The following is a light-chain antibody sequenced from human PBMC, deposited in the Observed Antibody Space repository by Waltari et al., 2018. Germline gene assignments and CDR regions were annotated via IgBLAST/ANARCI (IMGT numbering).Light chain of an antibody. V-gene: IGLV3-1*01. CDR2: QDS. CDR1: KLGDKY. Sequence: SYELTQPPSVSVSPGQTASIPCSGDKLGDKYACWYQQKPGQAPGLVIYQDSKRPSGIPERFSGSNSGNTATLTISGTQAMDEADYYCQAWDSSTAVFGGGTKLTVL. J-gene: IGLJ2*01. CDR3: QAWDSSTAV.